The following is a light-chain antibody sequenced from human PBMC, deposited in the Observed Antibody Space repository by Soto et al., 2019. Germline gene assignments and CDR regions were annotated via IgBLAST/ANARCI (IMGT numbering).Light chain of an antibody. CDR3: QQYGSSPRT. CDR1: QTVDRNY. Sequence: EIVLTQSPGILSLSPGEGATLSCRASQTVDRNYFAWYQQKPVQAPRLLLYGISSRATGIPDRFRGSGSGTDFTLTISSLEPEDFAVYYCQQYGSSPRTFSQGTKVEIK. CDR2: GIS. J-gene: IGKJ1*01. V-gene: IGKV3-20*01.